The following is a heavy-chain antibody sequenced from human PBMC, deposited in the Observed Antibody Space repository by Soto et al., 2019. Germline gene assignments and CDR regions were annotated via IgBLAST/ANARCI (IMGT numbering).Heavy chain of an antibody. CDR3: ARESTLDIRFVEWPTLYYYYMDV. CDR2: ISVYNGNT. D-gene: IGHD3-3*01. Sequence: GASVKVSCKASGSTFSGSGVSWVRQAPGQRHKWMGRISVYNGNTNYSQKLMGIVTMTTDTSTSTAYMELRSLRSDDTAVYYCARESTLDIRFVEWPTLYYYYMDVWGKGTTVTVSS. CDR1: GSTFSGSG. J-gene: IGHJ6*03. V-gene: IGHV1-18*01.